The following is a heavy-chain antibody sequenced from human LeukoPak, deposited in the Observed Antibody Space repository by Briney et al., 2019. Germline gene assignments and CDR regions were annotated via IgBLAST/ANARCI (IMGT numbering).Heavy chain of an antibody. D-gene: IGHD1-26*01. CDR2: INPNSGGT. V-gene: IGHV1-2*02. CDR3: ARDSFRIVGATNGY. Sequence: ASVKVSCKASGYTFTGYYMHWVRQAPGQGLEWMGWINPNSGGTNYAQKFQGRVTMTRDTSINTAYMELSRLRSDDTAVYYCARDSFRIVGATNGYWGQGTLVTVSS. CDR1: GYTFTGYY. J-gene: IGHJ4*02.